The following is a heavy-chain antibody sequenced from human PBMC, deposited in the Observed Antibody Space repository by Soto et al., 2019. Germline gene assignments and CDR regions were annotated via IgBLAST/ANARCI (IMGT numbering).Heavy chain of an antibody. Sequence: GGSLRLSCAASGFTFSSYGMHWVRQAPGKGLEWVAVISYDGSNKYYADSVKGRFTISRDNSKNTLYLQMNSLRAEDTAVYYCAKGITGTFPYYYGMDVWGQGTTVTVYS. CDR1: GFTFSSYG. CDR3: AKGITGTFPYYYGMDV. CDR2: ISYDGSNK. D-gene: IGHD1-7*01. V-gene: IGHV3-30*18. J-gene: IGHJ6*02.